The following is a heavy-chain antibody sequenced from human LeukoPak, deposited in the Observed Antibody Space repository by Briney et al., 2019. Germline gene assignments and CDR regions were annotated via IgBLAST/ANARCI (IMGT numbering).Heavy chain of an antibody. CDR2: ISSSGSTI. V-gene: IGHV3-11*01. CDR1: GFTFSDYY. D-gene: IGHD2-2*01. Sequence: GGSLRLSCAASGFTFSDYYMSWIRQAPGKGLEWVSYISSSGSTIYYADSVKGRFTISRDNAKNSLYLQMNSLRAEDTALYYCASTYQLPSYDAFDIWGQGTMVTVSS. CDR3: ASTYQLPSYDAFDI. J-gene: IGHJ3*02.